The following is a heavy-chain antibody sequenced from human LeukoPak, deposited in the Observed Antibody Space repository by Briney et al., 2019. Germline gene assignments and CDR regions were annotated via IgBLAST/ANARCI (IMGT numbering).Heavy chain of an antibody. CDR1: GYTFTGYY. CDR3: ARGGYGGYDYYGMDV. J-gene: IGHJ6*02. D-gene: IGHD2-15*01. CDR2: LNPNTGGT. Sequence: ASVKVSCKASGYTFTGYYMHWVRQARGQGLEGVGWLNPNTGGTNFAQKFQGSDAMTRDTSISTAYMELSRLRSDDTAVYYCARGGYGGYDYYGMDVWGQGTTVTVSS. V-gene: IGHV1-2*02.